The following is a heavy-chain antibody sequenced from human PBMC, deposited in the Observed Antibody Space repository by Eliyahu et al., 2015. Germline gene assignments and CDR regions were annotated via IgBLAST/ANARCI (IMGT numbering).Heavy chain of an antibody. CDR1: GFXFSNXX. J-gene: IGHJ4*02. CDR2: IKSKTDGGTT. D-gene: IGHD5-12*01. V-gene: IGHV3-15*01. Sequence: EVQLVESGGGLVKPGGSLRLSCAASGFXFSNXXMXWVRQAPGKGLEWVGRIKSKTDGGTTDYAAPVKGRFTISRDDSKNTLYLQMNSLKTEDTAVYYCTTEIGESGYSGYDYFDYWGQGTLVTVSS. CDR3: TTEIGESGYSGYDYFDY.